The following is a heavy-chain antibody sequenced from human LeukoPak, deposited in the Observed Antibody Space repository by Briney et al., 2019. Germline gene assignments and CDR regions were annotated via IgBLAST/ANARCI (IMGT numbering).Heavy chain of an antibody. CDR3: VRASPFGEF. CDR2: IKQDGSEQ. Sequence: PGGSLRLSCAASGFMFSKYWMSWVRQAPGKGLEWVANIKQDGSEQNYVDSVRGRFTISRDNAKNSLYLQMNSLRAEDTAVYYYVRASPFGEFWGQGTLVTVSS. V-gene: IGHV3-7*03. J-gene: IGHJ4*02. D-gene: IGHD2-21*01. CDR1: GFMFSKYW.